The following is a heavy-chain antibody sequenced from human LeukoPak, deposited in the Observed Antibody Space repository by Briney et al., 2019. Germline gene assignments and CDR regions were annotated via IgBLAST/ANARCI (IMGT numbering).Heavy chain of an antibody. CDR3: ARGLLRFLEWPSGPDYYYYYGMDV. Sequence: SQTLSLTCAISGDNVSSKSAAWNWIRQSPSRGLEWLGRTYYRSKWSSGYAESVKSRLTISPDISKNQFSLQLRSVTPEDTAVYYCARGLLRFLEWPSGPDYYYYYGMDVWGQGTTVTVSS. CDR1: GDNVSSKSAA. V-gene: IGHV6-1*01. J-gene: IGHJ6*02. CDR2: TYYRSKWSS. D-gene: IGHD3-3*01.